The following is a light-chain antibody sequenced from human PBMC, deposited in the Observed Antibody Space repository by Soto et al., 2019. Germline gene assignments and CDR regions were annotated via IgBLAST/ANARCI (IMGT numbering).Light chain of an antibody. CDR3: QHYGSSPST. CDR2: DAS. V-gene: IGKV3-11*01. CDR1: QSVSSY. Sequence: EIVLTQSPATLSLSPGERATLSCRASQSVSSYLAWYQQKPGQAPRLLIYDASNRATGIPARFSGSGSGTDFTLTISRLEPEDFAVYYCQHYGSSPSTFGRGTKVDIK. J-gene: IGKJ1*01.